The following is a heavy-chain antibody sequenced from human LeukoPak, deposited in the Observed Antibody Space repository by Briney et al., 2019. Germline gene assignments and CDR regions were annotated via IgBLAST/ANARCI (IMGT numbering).Heavy chain of an antibody. Sequence: SETLSLTCTVSGGSISSYYWSWIRQPPGKGLEWIGYIYYSGSTNYNPSLKSRVTISVDTSKNQFSLKLSSVTAADTAVYYCARGGVVRQQLVKFDPWGQGTLVTVSS. CDR3: ARGGVVRQQLVKFDP. D-gene: IGHD6-13*01. V-gene: IGHV4-59*01. CDR1: GGSISSYY. CDR2: IYYSGST. J-gene: IGHJ5*02.